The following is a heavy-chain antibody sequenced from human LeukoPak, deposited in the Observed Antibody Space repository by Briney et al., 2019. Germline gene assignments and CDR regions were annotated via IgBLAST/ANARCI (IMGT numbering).Heavy chain of an antibody. CDR1: GGSISSYY. CDR3: ARRSSTSCYLGY. CDR2: INHSGST. V-gene: IGHV4-34*01. J-gene: IGHJ4*02. Sequence: PSETLSLTCTVSGGSISSYYWSWIRQPPGKGLEWIGEINHSGSTNYNPSLKSRVTISVDTSKNQFSLKLSSVTAADTAVYYCARRSSTSCYLGYWGQGTLVTVSS. D-gene: IGHD2-2*01.